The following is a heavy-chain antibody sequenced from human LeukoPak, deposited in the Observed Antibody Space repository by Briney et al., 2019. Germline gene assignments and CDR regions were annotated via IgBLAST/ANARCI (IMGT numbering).Heavy chain of an antibody. CDR3: ATQTTDYYYYYMDV. Sequence: GASVKVSCKASGYTFTGYYMHWVRQAPGQGLEWMGWINPNSGGTNYAQKFQGRVTMTEDTSTDTAYMELSSLRSEDTAVYYCATQTTDYYYYYMDVWGKGTTVTVSS. D-gene: IGHD4-11*01. CDR1: GYTFTGYY. J-gene: IGHJ6*03. V-gene: IGHV1-2*02. CDR2: INPNSGGT.